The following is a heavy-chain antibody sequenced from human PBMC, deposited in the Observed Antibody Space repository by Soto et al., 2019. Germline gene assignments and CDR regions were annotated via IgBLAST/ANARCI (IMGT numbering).Heavy chain of an antibody. D-gene: IGHD1-26*01. CDR1: GYTFTSYG. V-gene: IGHV1-18*01. CDR3: ARDGAGLYSGSYYGAFDI. Sequence: QVQLVQSGAEVKKPGASVKVSCKASGYTFTSYGISWVRQAPGQGLEWMGWISAYNGNTNYAQKLQGRVTMTTDTSTSTAYMDLRSLRSDDTAVYYCARDGAGLYSGSYYGAFDIWVQGTMVTVSS. CDR2: ISAYNGNT. J-gene: IGHJ3*02.